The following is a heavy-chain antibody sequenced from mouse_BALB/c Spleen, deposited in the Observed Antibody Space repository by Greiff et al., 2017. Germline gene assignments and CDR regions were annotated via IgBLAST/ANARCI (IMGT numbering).Heavy chain of an antibody. D-gene: IGHD2-3*01. CDR2: ISSGGSYT. CDR3: ARDQDGYYLYAMDY. CDR1: GFTFSSYA. V-gene: IGHV5-9-4*01. Sequence: EVHLVESGGGLVKPGGSLKLSCAASGFTFSSYAMSWVRQSPEKRLEWVAEISSGGSYTYYPDTVTGRFTISRDNAKNTLYLEMSSLRSEDTAMYYCARDQDGYYLYAMDYWGQGTSVTVSS. J-gene: IGHJ4*01.